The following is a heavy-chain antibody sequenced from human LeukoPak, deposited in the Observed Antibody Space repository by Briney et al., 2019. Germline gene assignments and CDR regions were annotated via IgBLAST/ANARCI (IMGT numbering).Heavy chain of an antibody. Sequence: GGSLRLSCAASGFTFSSYWMHWVRQAPGKGLVWVSRINSDGSSTSYADSVKGRFTISRDNAKNSLYLQMNSLRAEDTAVYCAGVGPWVNPDYYYYYMDVWGKGTTVTVSS. D-gene: IGHD3-3*01. J-gene: IGHJ6*03. CDR2: INSDGSST. CDR1: GFTFSSYW. V-gene: IGHV3-74*01. CDR3: GVGPWVNPDYYYYYMDV.